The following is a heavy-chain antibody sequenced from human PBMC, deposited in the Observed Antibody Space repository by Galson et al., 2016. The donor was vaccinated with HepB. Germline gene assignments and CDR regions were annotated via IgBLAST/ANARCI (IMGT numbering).Heavy chain of an antibody. CDR2: ISYDGSDK. D-gene: IGHD3-22*01. CDR3: AKSEGDSSGYYPDACGV. CDR1: GFIFSIYG. V-gene: IGHV3-30*18. J-gene: IGHJ3*01. Sequence: SLRLSCGASGFIFSIYGMHWVRQVPGKGLEWVAVISYDGSDKYYVDSVKGRFTISRDNSKNTLYLQMNSLRTEDTAVYYCAKSEGDSSGYYPDACGVWGLGTVVTVSS.